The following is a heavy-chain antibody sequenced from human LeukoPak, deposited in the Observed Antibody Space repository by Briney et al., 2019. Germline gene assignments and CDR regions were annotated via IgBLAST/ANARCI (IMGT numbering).Heavy chain of an antibody. D-gene: IGHD6-13*01. J-gene: IGHJ4*02. Sequence: PGGSLRLSCAASGFTVSSNYMSWVRQAPGKGLEWVSVIYSGGSTYYADSVKGRFTISRDNSKNTLYLQMNSLRAEDTAVYYCARGDSSSWYIQWGQGTLVTASS. CDR3: ARGDSSSWYIQ. V-gene: IGHV3-53*01. CDR1: GFTVSSNY. CDR2: IYSGGST.